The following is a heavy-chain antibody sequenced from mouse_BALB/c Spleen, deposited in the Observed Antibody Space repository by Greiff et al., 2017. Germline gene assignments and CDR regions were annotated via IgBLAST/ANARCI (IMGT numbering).Heavy chain of an antibody. Sequence: VQLHQSGAELVRPGASVTLSCKASGYTFTDYEMHWVKQTPVHGLEWIGAIDPETGGTAYNQKFKGKATLTADKSSSTAYMELRSLTSEDSAVYYCAIYYGYDGFAYWGQGTLVTVSA. D-gene: IGHD2-2*01. CDR1: GYTFTDYE. J-gene: IGHJ3*01. CDR2: IDPETGGT. CDR3: AIYYGYDGFAY. V-gene: IGHV1-15*01.